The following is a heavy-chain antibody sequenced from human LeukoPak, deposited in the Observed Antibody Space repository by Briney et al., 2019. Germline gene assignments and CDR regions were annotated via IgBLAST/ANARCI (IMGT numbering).Heavy chain of an antibody. J-gene: IGHJ3*02. D-gene: IGHD1-26*01. V-gene: IGHV3-30*02. CDR3: AKEWYSGSHDAFDI. CDR1: GFTFSSYG. Sequence: GGSLRLSCAASGFTFSSYGMHWVRQAPGKGLEWVAVIWYDGSNKYYADSVKGRFTISRDNSKNTLYLQMNSLRAEDTAVYYCAKEWYSGSHDAFDIWGQGTMVTVSS. CDR2: IWYDGSNK.